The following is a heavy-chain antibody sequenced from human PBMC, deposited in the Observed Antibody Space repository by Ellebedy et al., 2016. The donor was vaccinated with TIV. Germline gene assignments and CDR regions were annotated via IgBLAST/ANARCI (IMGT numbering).Heavy chain of an antibody. CDR1: GFSFRSYW. CDR2: IYQDGSDQ. CDR3: ARRGSYGDYAVQVNSWFDP. J-gene: IGHJ5*02. Sequence: GESLKISCAASGFSFRSYWMSWVRQAPGKGLEWVANIYQDGSDQNYVDSVKGRSTISRDNANNLLFLQMNSLRAEDTAVYYCARRGSYGDYAVQVNSWFDPWGRGTLVTVSS. V-gene: IGHV3-7*01. D-gene: IGHD4-17*01.